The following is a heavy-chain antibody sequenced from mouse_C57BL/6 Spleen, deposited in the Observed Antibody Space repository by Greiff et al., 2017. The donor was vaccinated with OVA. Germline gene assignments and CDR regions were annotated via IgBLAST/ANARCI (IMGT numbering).Heavy chain of an antibody. CDR1: GFNIKDDY. CDR3: TTDYYGSSLYYAMYY. V-gene: IGHV14-4*01. D-gene: IGHD1-1*01. CDR2: IDTETGDN. J-gene: IGHJ4*01. Sequence: VQLQQSGAELVRPGASVKLSCTASGFNIKDDYMHWVQQRPEQGLEWIGWIDTETGDNEYASKFQGKATITADTASNTAYLQLSSLTSEDTAVYYCTTDYYGSSLYYAMYYWGQGTSVTVSS.